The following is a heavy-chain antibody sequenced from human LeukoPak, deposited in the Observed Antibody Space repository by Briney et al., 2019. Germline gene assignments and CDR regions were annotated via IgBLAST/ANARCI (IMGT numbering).Heavy chain of an antibody. V-gene: IGHV3-21*01. CDR3: ARDPYSGSYGDSYYYYMDV. J-gene: IGHJ6*03. Sequence: PGGSLRLSCAASGFTVSSNYMNWVRQAPGKGLEWVSSLTSTGTYTFYADSVKGRFTISRDNSKNSLYLQMISLRAEDTAIYYCARDPYSGSYGDSYYYYMDVWGKGTTVTISS. CDR1: GFTVSSNY. CDR2: LTSTGTYT. D-gene: IGHD1-26*01.